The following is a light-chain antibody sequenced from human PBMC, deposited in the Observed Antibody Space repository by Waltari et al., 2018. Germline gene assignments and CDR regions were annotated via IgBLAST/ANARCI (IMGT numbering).Light chain of an antibody. J-gene: IGKJ1*01. Sequence: DIQMTQSPSTLSASVGDRVTITCRASQSIRTWLAWYQQKPGKAPKLLIYDVYDLQSGVPSRFSGSGSGTEFTLTISSLQPDDFATYYCQQYNSYSWTFGQGTKVEIK. CDR1: QSIRTW. CDR3: QQYNSYSWT. V-gene: IGKV1-5*01. CDR2: DVY.